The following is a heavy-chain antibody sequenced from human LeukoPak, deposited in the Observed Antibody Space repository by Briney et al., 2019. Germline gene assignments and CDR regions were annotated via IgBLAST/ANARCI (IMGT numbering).Heavy chain of an antibody. V-gene: IGHV3-23*01. CDR2: ISGSGGST. CDR1: GFTFSRYS. D-gene: IGHD6-13*01. CDR3: AKKPLTRIADQIDY. J-gene: IGHJ4*02. Sequence: GGSLRLSCAASGFTFSRYSMSWVRQAPGKGLEWVSAISGSGGSTYYADSVKGRFTISRDNSKNTLYLQMNSLRAEDTAVYYCAKKPLTRIADQIDYWGQGTLVTVSS.